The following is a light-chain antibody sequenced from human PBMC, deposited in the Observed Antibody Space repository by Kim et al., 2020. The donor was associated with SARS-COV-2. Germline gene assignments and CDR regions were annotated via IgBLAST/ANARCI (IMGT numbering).Light chain of an antibody. CDR1: SSNIGTKT. CDR3: AAWDDSLNGRV. J-gene: IGLJ3*02. V-gene: IGLV1-44*01. CDR2: SDY. Sequence: QSVLTQPPSTSGTPGQRVTISCSGGSSNIGTKTVNWYRHLPGTAPKLLIYSDYRRPSGVPDRFSGSKSGTSASLTISGLQSEDEAEYYCAAWDDSLNGRVFGGGTKVTVL.